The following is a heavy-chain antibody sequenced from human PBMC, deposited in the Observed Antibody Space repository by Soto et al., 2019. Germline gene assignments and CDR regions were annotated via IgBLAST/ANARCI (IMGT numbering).Heavy chain of an antibody. CDR3: ARWRYGDY. J-gene: IGHJ4*02. D-gene: IGHD1-1*01. Sequence: QVHLVQSGAEVKKHGASVKVSCKGSGYAFTTYGITWVRQAPGQGLEWMGWSSAHNGNTNYAQKLQGRVTVTRDTSTSTAYMELRSLRSDDTAVYYCARWRYGDYWGQGALVTVSS. CDR1: GYAFTTYG. CDR2: SSAHNGNT. V-gene: IGHV1-18*01.